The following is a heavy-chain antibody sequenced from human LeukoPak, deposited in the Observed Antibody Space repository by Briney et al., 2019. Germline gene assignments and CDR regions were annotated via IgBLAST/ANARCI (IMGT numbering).Heavy chain of an antibody. Sequence: SETLSLTCTVSSGSISSSSYYWGWIRQPPGKGLEWIGSIYYSGSTYYNPSLKSRVTISVDTSKNQFSLKLSSVTAADTAAYYCARHPTTTVPNNWFDPWGQGTLVTVSS. D-gene: IGHD4-17*01. CDR2: IYYSGST. CDR3: ARHPTTTVPNNWFDP. J-gene: IGHJ5*02. V-gene: IGHV4-39*01. CDR1: SGSISSSSYY.